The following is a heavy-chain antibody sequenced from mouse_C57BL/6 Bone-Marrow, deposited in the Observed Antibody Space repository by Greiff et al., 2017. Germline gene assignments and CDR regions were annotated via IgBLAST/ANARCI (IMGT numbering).Heavy chain of an antibody. Sequence: EVMLVESGGGLVKPGGSLKLSCAASGFTFSSYAMSWVRQTPEKRLEWVATISDGGSYTYYPDNVKGRFTISRDNAKNNLYLQMSHLKSEDTAMYYCARVTGNYYYAMDYWGQGTSVTVSS. CDR3: ARVTGNYYYAMDY. CDR1: GFTFSSYA. J-gene: IGHJ4*01. CDR2: ISDGGSYT. V-gene: IGHV5-4*03.